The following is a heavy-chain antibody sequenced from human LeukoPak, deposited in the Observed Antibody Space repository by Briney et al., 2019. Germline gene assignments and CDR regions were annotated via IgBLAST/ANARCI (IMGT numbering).Heavy chain of an antibody. CDR1: GGSISSYY. Sequence: PSETLSLTCTVSGGSISSYYWGWIRQPPGKGLEWIGSIYYSGSTYYSPSLKSRVTISVDTSKNQFSLKLSSVTAADTAVYYCARHSVLLWFGEFGGGWFDPWGQGTLVTVSS. CDR3: ARHSVLLWFGEFGGGWFDP. CDR2: IYYSGST. J-gene: IGHJ5*02. V-gene: IGHV4-39*01. D-gene: IGHD3-10*01.